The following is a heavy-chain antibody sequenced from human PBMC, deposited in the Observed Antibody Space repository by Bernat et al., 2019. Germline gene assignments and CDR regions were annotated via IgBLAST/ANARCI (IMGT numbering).Heavy chain of an antibody. Sequence: QVQLVESGGGLVKPGGSLRLSCAASGFTFSDYYMSWIRQAPGKGLEWVSYISSSRSYTNYADSVKGRFTISRDNAKNSLYLQMNSLSAEDTAVYYCARGTVAGSPPPFAYWGQGTLVTVSS. CDR2: ISSSRSYT. J-gene: IGHJ4*02. D-gene: IGHD2-15*01. CDR3: ARGTVAGSPPPFAY. CDR1: GFTFSDYY. V-gene: IGHV3-11*06.